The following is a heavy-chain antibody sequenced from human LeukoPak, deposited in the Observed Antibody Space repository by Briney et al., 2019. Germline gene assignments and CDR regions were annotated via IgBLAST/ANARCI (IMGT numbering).Heavy chain of an antibody. Sequence: SETLSLTCTVSGGSISSSSYYWGWIRQPPGKGLEWIGSIYYSGSTYYNPSLKSRVTISVDTSKNQFSLKLSSVTAADTAVYYCARGSRIGYYGSGSYYDWGQGTLVTVSS. D-gene: IGHD3-10*01. J-gene: IGHJ4*02. CDR3: ARGSRIGYYGSGSYYD. V-gene: IGHV4-39*07. CDR1: GGSISSSSYY. CDR2: IYYSGST.